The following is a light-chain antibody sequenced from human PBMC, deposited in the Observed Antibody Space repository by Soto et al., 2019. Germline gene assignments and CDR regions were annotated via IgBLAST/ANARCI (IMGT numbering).Light chain of an antibody. CDR3: QQYGGSPRVG. Sequence: EIVLTQSPGALSLSPGERATLSCRASQTVSDNYLAWYQEKPGQAPWLLIYGASTRATGIPDRFSGSGSGTDFTLTISRLELEDFAVYYCQQYGGSPRVGFGGGTKVEIK. CDR1: QTVSDNY. J-gene: IGKJ4*01. V-gene: IGKV3-20*01. CDR2: GAS.